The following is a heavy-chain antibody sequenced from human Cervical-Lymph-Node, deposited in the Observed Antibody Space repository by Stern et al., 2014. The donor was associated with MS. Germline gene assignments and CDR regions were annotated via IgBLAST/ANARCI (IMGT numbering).Heavy chain of an antibody. CDR2: IYPDDSDT. V-gene: IGHV5-51*01. CDR1: GYSFNIYG. J-gene: IGHJ6*02. CDR3: ARRGMDV. Sequence: VQLVQSGAEVKKPGESLTISCKGFGYSFNIYGIAGGRQRPGKGLEWMGIIYPDDSDTGYSPSFQGQVTFSVDKSISTASLQWSSLKPSDTATYFCARRGMDVWGQGTSVTVSS.